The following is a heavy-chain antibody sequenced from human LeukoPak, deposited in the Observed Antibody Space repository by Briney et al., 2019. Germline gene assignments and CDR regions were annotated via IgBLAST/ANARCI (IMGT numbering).Heavy chain of an antibody. V-gene: IGHV3-48*02. CDR1: GFTFSSYW. Sequence: PGGSLRLSCVGSGFTFSSYWMHWVRQGPGKGLEWVSYISDTGSTIAYADSVKGRFTMSRDEAKNSLHLQMNSLRDEDTAVYYCTRRFDSWGQGVLVTVFS. J-gene: IGHJ4*02. CDR2: ISDTGSTI. CDR3: TRRFDS.